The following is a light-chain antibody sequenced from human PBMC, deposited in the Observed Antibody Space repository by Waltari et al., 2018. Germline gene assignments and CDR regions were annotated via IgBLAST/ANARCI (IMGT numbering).Light chain of an antibody. CDR2: DVS. J-gene: IGLJ2*01. Sequence: QSALTQPRSVSGSPGHSVTISCTGTSSDVGGYNYVSWYQQHPGKAPKLMIYDVSQRPSGVPDRFSGSKSGNTASLTISGLQAEDEAEYYCCSYAGSYTLVFGGGTKLTVL. CDR1: SSDVGGYNY. CDR3: CSYAGSYTLV. V-gene: IGLV2-11*01.